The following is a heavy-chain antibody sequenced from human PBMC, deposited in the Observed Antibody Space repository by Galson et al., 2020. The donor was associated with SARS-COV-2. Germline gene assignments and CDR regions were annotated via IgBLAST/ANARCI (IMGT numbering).Heavy chain of an antibody. CDR3: TRGQLLTGFFDY. CDR2: IYYSGST. CDR1: GGSISSGGYS. D-gene: IGHD2-2*01. J-gene: IGHJ4*02. V-gene: IGHV4-30-4*07. Sequence: SETLSLTCAVSGGSISSGGYSWSWIRPPPGKELEWIGYIYYSGSTYYNPSLKSRVTISVDTAKNQFSLKLSSVTAADTAVYYCTRGQLLTGFFDYWGQGTLVTVSS.